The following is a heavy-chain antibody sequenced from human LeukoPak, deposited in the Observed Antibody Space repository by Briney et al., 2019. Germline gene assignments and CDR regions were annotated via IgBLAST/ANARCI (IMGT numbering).Heavy chain of an antibody. V-gene: IGHV4-39*07. CDR2: IYYSGST. CDR1: SGSISSSRYY. Sequence: PSETLSLTCTVSSGSISSSRYYWGWTRQPPGKGLEWIGSIYYSGSTNYNPSLKSRVTISVDTSKNQFSLKLSSVTAADTAVYYCARDIRAYASIYCFDYWGQGTLVTVSS. CDR3: ARDIRAYASIYCFDY. D-gene: IGHD2-15*01. J-gene: IGHJ4*02.